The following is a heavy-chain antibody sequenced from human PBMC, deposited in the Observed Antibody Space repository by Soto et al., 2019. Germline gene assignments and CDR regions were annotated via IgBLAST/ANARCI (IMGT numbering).Heavy chain of an antibody. D-gene: IGHD3-3*01. Sequence: PGGSLRLSCAASGFTFSSYAMHWVRQAPGKGLEWVAVISYDGSNKYYADSVKGRFTISRDNSKNTLYLQMNSLRAEDTAVYYCARDVELWSGPRYYFDYWGQGTLVTVSS. CDR1: GFTFSSYA. J-gene: IGHJ4*02. V-gene: IGHV3-30-3*01. CDR2: ISYDGSNK. CDR3: ARDVELWSGPRYYFDY.